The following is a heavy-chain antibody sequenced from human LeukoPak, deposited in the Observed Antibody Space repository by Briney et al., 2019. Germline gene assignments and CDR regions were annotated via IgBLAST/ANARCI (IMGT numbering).Heavy chain of an antibody. J-gene: IGHJ4*02. CDR2: IYTTGLT. CDR3: ARGAAGMEYYFDY. CDR1: DDSINNYY. Sequence: SETLSLTCTVSDDSINNYYWNWIRQPPGKGLEWIGHIYTTGLTNYNPSLKSRVTMSVDTSKNQFSLKLSSVTAADTAVYYCARGAAGMEYYFDYWGQGTLVTVSS. D-gene: IGHD6-13*01. V-gene: IGHV4-4*09.